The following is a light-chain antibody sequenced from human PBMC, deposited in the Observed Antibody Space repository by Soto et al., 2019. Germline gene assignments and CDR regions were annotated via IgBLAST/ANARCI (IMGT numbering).Light chain of an antibody. Sequence: DIQMTQSPSTLSASVGDRVTITCRASQGISNWLAWYQQKPGKAPKLLIYDASTLESGVPSRFSGSGSGTEFTLTISSLQPEDFATYYCLQHNSYPLTFGQGTKVDIK. CDR3: LQHNSYPLT. CDR2: DAS. V-gene: IGKV1-5*01. CDR1: QGISNW. J-gene: IGKJ1*01.